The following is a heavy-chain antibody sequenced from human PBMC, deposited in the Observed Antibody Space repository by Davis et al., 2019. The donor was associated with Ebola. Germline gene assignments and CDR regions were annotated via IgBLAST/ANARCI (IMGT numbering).Heavy chain of an antibody. V-gene: IGHV1-18*01. CDR2: ISAYNGNT. J-gene: IGHJ4*02. CDR3: ARGRMVGDRWGLHY. Sequence: ASVKVSCKASGYTFTSYGISWVRQAPGQGLEWMGWISAYNGNTNYAQKLQGRVTMTTDTSISTAYMELSSLRSEDTAVYYCARGRMVGDRWGLHYWGQGTLVTVSS. CDR1: GYTFTSYG. D-gene: IGHD2-8*01.